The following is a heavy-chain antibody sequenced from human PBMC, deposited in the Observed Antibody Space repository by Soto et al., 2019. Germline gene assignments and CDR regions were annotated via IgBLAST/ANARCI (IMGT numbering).Heavy chain of an antibody. V-gene: IGHV1-18*01. CDR1: GYTFINYG. CDR3: SLEKYHDYVGGAFDY. J-gene: IGHJ4*02. CDR2: ISVYNDNA. D-gene: IGHD2-2*01. Sequence: QVQLVQSGAEVKKPGASVKVSCKTSGYTFINYGFSWVRQAPGQGLEWMGWISVYNDNAHYAQKFQGRVTMTTDTSTSTAYMELRSLTSDDTAVSSCSLEKYHDYVGGAFDYWGQGTLVTVSS.